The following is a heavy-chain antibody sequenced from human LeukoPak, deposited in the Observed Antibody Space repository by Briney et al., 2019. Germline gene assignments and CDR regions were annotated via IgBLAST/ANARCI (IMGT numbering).Heavy chain of an antibody. V-gene: IGHV1-46*01. J-gene: IGHJ6*02. D-gene: IGHD3-10*01. CDR1: GYTFTGYY. CDR2: INPSGGST. Sequence: ASVKVSCKASGYTFTGYYMHWVRQAPGQGLEWMGIINPSGGSTSYAQKFQGRVTMTRDTSTSTVYMELSSLRSEDTAVYYCATFMVRGVITYYYGMDVWGQGTTVTVS. CDR3: ATFMVRGVITYYYGMDV.